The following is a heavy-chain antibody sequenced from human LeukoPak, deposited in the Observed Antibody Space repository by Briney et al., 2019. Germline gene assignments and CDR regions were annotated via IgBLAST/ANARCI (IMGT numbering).Heavy chain of an antibody. D-gene: IGHD1-26*01. CDR3: AKDRVPSGSYSLDY. J-gene: IGHJ4*02. CDR1: GFTFSSFH. CDR2: IFSGGKT. V-gene: IGHV3-23*01. Sequence: GGSLRLSCAASGFTFSSFHMTWVRQAPGKGLEWVLTIFSGGKTYYADSVKGRFTISRDNSKNTGYLQMNSLGAEDTGVFYCAKDRVPSGSYSLDYWGQGTLVTVSS.